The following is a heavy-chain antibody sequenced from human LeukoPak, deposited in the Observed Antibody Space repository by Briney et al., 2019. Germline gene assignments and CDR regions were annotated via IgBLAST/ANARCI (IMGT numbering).Heavy chain of an antibody. Sequence: ASVKVSCKASGYTFTGYYMHWVRQAPGQGLEWMGWINPNSGGTNYAQKFQGRVTMTRDTSISTAYMELSRLRSDDTAVYYCARTVYDSSGYHDAFDIWGQGTMVTVSS. J-gene: IGHJ3*02. D-gene: IGHD3-22*01. CDR2: INPNSGGT. V-gene: IGHV1-2*02. CDR3: ARTVYDSSGYHDAFDI. CDR1: GYTFTGYY.